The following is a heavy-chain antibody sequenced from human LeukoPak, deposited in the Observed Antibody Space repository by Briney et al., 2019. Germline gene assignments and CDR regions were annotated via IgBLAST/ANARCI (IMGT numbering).Heavy chain of an antibody. CDR3: AKGSRIAAAGTVYFDY. CDR2: IRYDGSNK. D-gene: IGHD6-13*01. Sequence: PGGSLRLSCAAPGFTFSSYGMHWVRQAPGKGLEWVAFIRYDGSNKYYADSVKGRFTISRDNSKNTLYLQMNSLRAEDTAVYYCAKGSRIAAAGTVYFDYWGQGTLVTVSS. CDR1: GFTFSSYG. J-gene: IGHJ4*02. V-gene: IGHV3-30*02.